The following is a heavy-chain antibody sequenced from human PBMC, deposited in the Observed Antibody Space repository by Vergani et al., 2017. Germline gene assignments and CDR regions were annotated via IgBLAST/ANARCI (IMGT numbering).Heavy chain of an antibody. CDR3: AHSGSSGWYEVPVRHYYCYGMDV. CDR2: IYWDDDK. D-gene: IGHD6-19*01. Sequence: QITLKESGPTLVKPTQTLTLTCTFFGFSLSTSGAGVGWIRQPPGKALEWLALIYWDDDKRYSPSLKSRPTITKDTSKNKVVLTMTNMDPVDTATYYCAHSGSSGWYEVPVRHYYCYGMDVWGQGTTVTVSS. J-gene: IGHJ6*02. CDR1: GFSLSTSGAG. V-gene: IGHV2-5*02.